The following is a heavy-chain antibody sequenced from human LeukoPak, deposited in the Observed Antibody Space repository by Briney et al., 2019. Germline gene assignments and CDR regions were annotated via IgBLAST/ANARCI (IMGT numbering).Heavy chain of an antibody. D-gene: IGHD2-2*01. Sequence: ASVKVSCKASGGTFSSYAISWVRQAPGQGLEWMGGIIPIFGTANYAQKFQGRVTITADESTSTAYMELSSLRSEDTAVYYCARGPDIVVVPAATLPSYYYYGMDVWGQGTTVTVS. CDR2: IIPIFGTA. CDR3: ARGPDIVVVPAATLPSYYYYGMDV. CDR1: GGTFSSYA. V-gene: IGHV1-69*13. J-gene: IGHJ6*02.